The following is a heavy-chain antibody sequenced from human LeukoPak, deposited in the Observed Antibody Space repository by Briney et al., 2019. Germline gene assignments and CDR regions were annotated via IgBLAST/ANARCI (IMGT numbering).Heavy chain of an antibody. CDR2: INHSGST. CDR3: ARGGYYDSWSGYTGLHY. Sequence: SSGTLSLTCAVYGGPFSGYYWSWIRQPPGKGLEWIGEINHSGSTNYNPSLKSRVTISVDTSKNQFSLKLSSVTAAGTAVYYCARGGYYDSWSGYTGLHYWGQGTLVTVSS. D-gene: IGHD3-3*01. CDR1: GGPFSGYY. J-gene: IGHJ4*02. V-gene: IGHV4-34*01.